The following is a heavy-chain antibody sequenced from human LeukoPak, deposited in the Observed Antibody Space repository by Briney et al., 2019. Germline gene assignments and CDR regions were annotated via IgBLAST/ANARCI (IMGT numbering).Heavy chain of an antibody. CDR3: VSLVVTADLAFDI. CDR1: GFTFRNHW. V-gene: IGHV3-74*01. Sequence: TGGSLRLSCAASGFTFRNHWMHWVRQAPGKGLVWVSRVDGVGSGASYADFVRGRFTISRDNAKDTLYLQMNSLRAEDTAVYYCVSLVVTADLAFDIWGQGTMVTVSS. D-gene: IGHD2-21*02. CDR2: VDGVGSGA. J-gene: IGHJ3*02.